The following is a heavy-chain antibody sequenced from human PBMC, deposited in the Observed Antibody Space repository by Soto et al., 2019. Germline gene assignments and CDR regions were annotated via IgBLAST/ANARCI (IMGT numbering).Heavy chain of an antibody. CDR2: ISYDGSNK. V-gene: IGHV3-30*18. Sequence: LRLSCAASGFTFSSYGMHWVRQAPGKGLEWVAVISYDGSNKYYADSVKGRCTISRDNSKNTLYLQMNSLRAEDTAVYYCAKVDSSGWYYFDYWGQGTLVTVSS. CDR3: AKVDSSGWYYFDY. D-gene: IGHD6-19*01. CDR1: GFTFSSYG. J-gene: IGHJ4*02.